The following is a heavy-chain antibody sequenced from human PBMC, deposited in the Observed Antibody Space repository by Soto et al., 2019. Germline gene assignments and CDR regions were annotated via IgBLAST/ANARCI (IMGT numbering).Heavy chain of an antibody. J-gene: IGHJ4*02. V-gene: IGHV1-18*04. CDR3: ARAMAMVALNYGLDDY. CDR2: ISAYNGNT. D-gene: IGHD5-18*01. Sequence: ASVKVSCKASGYTFNSYGISWVRQAPGQGLEWMGWISAYNGNTNYAQKLQGRVTMTTDTSTSTAYMELSSLRSDDTAVYYCARAMAMVALNYGLDDYWGQGTLVTGSS. CDR1: GYTFNSYG.